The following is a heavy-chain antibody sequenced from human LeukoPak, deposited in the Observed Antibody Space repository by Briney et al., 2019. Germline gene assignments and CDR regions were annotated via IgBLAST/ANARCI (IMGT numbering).Heavy chain of an antibody. Sequence: SETLSLTCAVYGGSFSGYYWSWIRQPPGKGLEWIGEINHSGSTNYNPSLKSRVTISVDTSKNQFSLKLSSVTAADTAVYYCARERIVVVENYYYYYMDVWGRGTTVTVSS. CDR3: ARERIVVVENYYYYYMDV. CDR2: INHSGST. CDR1: GGSFSGYY. D-gene: IGHD3-22*01. V-gene: IGHV4-34*01. J-gene: IGHJ6*03.